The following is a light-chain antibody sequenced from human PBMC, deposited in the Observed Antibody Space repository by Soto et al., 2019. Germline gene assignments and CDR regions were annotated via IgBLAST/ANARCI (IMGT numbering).Light chain of an antibody. Sequence: EIVLTQSPGTLSWSPGERATLSCRASQSVSSSFLAWYQQRPGQAPRLLIFGASYRATGIPDRFSGSGSGTDFTLTISRLEPEDFAVYYCQHYGDSPPEYTFGPGTNVDSK. CDR3: QHYGDSPPEYT. V-gene: IGKV3-20*01. CDR1: QSVSSSF. CDR2: GAS. J-gene: IGKJ3*01.